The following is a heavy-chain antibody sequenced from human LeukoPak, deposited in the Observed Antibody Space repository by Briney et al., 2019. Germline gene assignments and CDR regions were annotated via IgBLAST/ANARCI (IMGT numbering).Heavy chain of an antibody. J-gene: IGHJ6*03. CDR3: ARVEVGYCSSTSCYWADSYYYYYMDV. D-gene: IGHD2-2*01. CDR1: GFTFSSYA. V-gene: IGHV3-48*04. Sequence: PGGSLRLFCAASGFTFSSYAMSWVRQAPGKGLEWVSYISSSGSTIYYADSVKGRFTISRDNAKNSLYLQMNSLRAEDTAVYYCARVEVGYCSSTSCYWADSYYYYYMDVWGKGTTVTVSS. CDR2: ISSSGSTI.